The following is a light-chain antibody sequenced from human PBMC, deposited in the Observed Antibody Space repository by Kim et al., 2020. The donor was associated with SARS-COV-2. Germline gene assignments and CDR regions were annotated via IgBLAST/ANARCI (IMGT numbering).Light chain of an antibody. CDR1: RLRSYY. CDR3: NSRDSSGNHWV. V-gene: IGLV3-19*01. Sequence: ALGQTVSITCQGDRLRSYYASWYQQKPGQAPVLVIYGKNNRPSGIPDRFSGSSSGNTASLTITGAQAEDEADYYCNSRDSSGNHWVFGGGTKLTVL. J-gene: IGLJ3*02. CDR2: GKN.